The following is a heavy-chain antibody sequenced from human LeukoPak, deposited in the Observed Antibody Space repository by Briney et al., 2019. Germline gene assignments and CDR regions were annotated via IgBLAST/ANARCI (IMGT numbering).Heavy chain of an antibody. CDR1: GFSFSSFW. Sequence: PGGSLRLSCAASGFSFSSFWMTWVRQAPGKGLEWVSYISSSSSSIYYADSVKGRFTISRDNAKNSLYLQMNSLRDEDTAVYYCARDPSSGWRVVYFDYWGQGTLVTVSS. V-gene: IGHV3-48*02. J-gene: IGHJ4*02. D-gene: IGHD6-19*01. CDR3: ARDPSSGWRVVYFDY. CDR2: ISSSSSSI.